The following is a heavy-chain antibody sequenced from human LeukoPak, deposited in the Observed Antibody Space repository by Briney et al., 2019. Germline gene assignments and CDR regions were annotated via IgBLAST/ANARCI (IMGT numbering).Heavy chain of an antibody. CDR3: ARDHPYYYGSGSYSRGGSNFDY. D-gene: IGHD3-10*01. J-gene: IGHJ4*02. CDR2: ISAYNGNT. CDR1: GYTFTSYG. V-gene: IGHV1-18*01. Sequence: GASVKVSCKASGYTFTSYGISWVRQAPGQGLEWMGWISAYNGNTNYAQKLQGRVTMTTDTSTSTAYMELRSLRSDDTAVYYCARDHPYYYGSGSYSRGGSNFDYWGQGTLVTVPS.